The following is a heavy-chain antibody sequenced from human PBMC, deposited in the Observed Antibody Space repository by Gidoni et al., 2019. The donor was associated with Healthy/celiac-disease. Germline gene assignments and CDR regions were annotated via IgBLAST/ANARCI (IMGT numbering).Heavy chain of an antibody. CDR1: GFTFSSYA. CDR3: AKDKGVYYYDSSGYYYY. Sequence: EVQLLESGGGLVQPGGSLRLSCAASGFTFSSYAMRWVRQATGKGLEWVSAISGSGGSTYYADSVKGRFTISRDNSKNTLYLQMNSLRAEDTAVYYCAKDKGVYYYDSSGYYYYWGQGTLVTVSS. CDR2: ISGSGGST. V-gene: IGHV3-23*01. D-gene: IGHD3-22*01. J-gene: IGHJ4*02.